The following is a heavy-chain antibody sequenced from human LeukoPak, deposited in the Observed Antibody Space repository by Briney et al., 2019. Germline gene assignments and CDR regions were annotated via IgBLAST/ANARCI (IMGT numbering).Heavy chain of an antibody. V-gene: IGHV3-7*05. CDR3: ARVGYCSSGSCYEEDG. J-gene: IGHJ6*02. CDR2: IKQDGSET. Sequence: GGSLRLSCTASGFTFSNYWMSWVRQTPEKGLEWVANIKQDGSETVYVDSVKGRFTISRDNAQSSLYLQMNSLRAEDTAVYYCARVGYCSSGSCYEEDGWGQGTTVTVSS. CDR1: GFTFSNYW. D-gene: IGHD2-2*01.